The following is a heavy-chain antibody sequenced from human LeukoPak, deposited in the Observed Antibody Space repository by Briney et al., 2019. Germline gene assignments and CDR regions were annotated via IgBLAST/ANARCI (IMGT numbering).Heavy chain of an antibody. J-gene: IGHJ5*02. D-gene: IGHD3-10*01. CDR1: GYTFTNYY. V-gene: IGHV1-46*01. CDR3: ARGGSGSYYSRNWFDP. CDR2: INPSGGST. Sequence: GASVKVSCKASGYTFTNYYMHWVRQAPGQGLEWMGIINPSGGSTSYAQKFQGRVTMTRDTSTSTVYMELSSLRSEDTAVYYCARGGSGSYYSRNWFDPWGQGTLVTVSS.